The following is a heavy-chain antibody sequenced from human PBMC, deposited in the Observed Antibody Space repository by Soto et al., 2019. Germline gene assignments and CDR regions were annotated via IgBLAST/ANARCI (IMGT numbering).Heavy chain of an antibody. D-gene: IGHD5-18*01. CDR2: IIPIFGTA. CDR3: AREIYSYGSVGDYYYCMDV. CDR1: GGTFSSYA. J-gene: IGHJ6*02. V-gene: IGHV1-69*01. Sequence: QVQLVQSGAEVKKPGSSVKVSCKASGGTFSSYAISWVRQAPGQGLEWMGGIIPIFGTANYAQKFQGRFTITADESTSTAYMELSSLRSEDTAVYYCAREIYSYGSVGDYYYCMDVWGQVTTVTVSS.